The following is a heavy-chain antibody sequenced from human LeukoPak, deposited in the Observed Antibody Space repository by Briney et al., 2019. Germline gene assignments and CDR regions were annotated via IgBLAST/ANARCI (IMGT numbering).Heavy chain of an antibody. CDR2: INPNSGGT. V-gene: IGHV1-2*02. Sequence: ASVKVSCKASGYTFTAYYMHWVRQAPGQGLEWMGWINPNSGGTNYAQKFQGRVTMTRDTSISTAYMELNRLRSDDTAVYYCARILYSSSFPGYWGQGTLVTVSS. CDR3: ARILYSSSFPGY. D-gene: IGHD6-6*01. J-gene: IGHJ4*02. CDR1: GYTFTAYY.